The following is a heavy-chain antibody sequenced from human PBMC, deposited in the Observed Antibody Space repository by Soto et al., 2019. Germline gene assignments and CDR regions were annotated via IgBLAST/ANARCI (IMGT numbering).Heavy chain of an antibody. CDR2: IVVASGYS. V-gene: IGHV1-58*01. CDR1: GFTFGSSA. J-gene: IGHJ4*02. D-gene: IGHD6-19*01. Sequence: LVQSGPDVKKPGTSVKVSCKTSGFTFGSSAVQWVRQVRGQRLEWIGWIVVASGYSNVAQKFQDRVSLTRDLSTNTAFMELSSLTSEDSAMYHCAADVIGVAGDFDHWGQGTLVSVSS. CDR3: AADVIGVAGDFDH.